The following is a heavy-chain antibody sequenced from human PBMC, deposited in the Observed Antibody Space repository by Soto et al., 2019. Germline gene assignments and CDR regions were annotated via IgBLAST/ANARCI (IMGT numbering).Heavy chain of an antibody. CDR2: IYYSGST. CDR1: GGSISSYY. Sequence: SETLSLTCTVSGGSISSYYWSWIRQPPGKGLEWIGYIYYSGSTNYNPSLKSRVTISVDTSKNQFSLKLSSVTAADTAVYYCARAPIYGSGSYYDYYYYYDMDVWGKGTTVTVS. J-gene: IGHJ6*03. CDR3: ARAPIYGSGSYYDYYYYYDMDV. V-gene: IGHV4-59*01. D-gene: IGHD3-10*01.